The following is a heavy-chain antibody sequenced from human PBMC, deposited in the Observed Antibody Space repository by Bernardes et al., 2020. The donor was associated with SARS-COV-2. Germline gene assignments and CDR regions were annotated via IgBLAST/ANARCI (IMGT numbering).Heavy chain of an antibody. V-gene: IGHV1-2*02. J-gene: IGHJ6*02. CDR3: ARGSGVITFGGVMSVGPAYGLDG. Sequence: SVTVSCKASGYTFTGSYIYLVRQAPGQGLEWMGWINPNSGDTDYALKFQDSVTMTTDTSITTAYMELSRLRSDDTAVYYCARGSGVITFGGVMSVGPAYGLDGGGQGTTVTVSS. CDR2: INPNSGDT. CDR1: GYTFTGSY. D-gene: IGHD3-16*01.